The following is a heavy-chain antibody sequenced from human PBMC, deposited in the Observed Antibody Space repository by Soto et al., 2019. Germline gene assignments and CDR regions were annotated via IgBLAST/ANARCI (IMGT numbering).Heavy chain of an antibody. J-gene: IGHJ4*02. CDR3: ARVKPDYDFWSGYYTVPYFDY. CDR2: IYYSGST. V-gene: IGHV4-59*01. D-gene: IGHD3-3*01. Sequence: PSETLSLTCTVSGGSISSYYWSWIRQPPGKGLEWIGYIYYSGSTNYNPSLKSRVTISVDTSKNQFSLKLSSVTAADTAVYYCARVKPDYDFWSGYYTVPYFDYWGQGTLVTVSS. CDR1: GGSISSYY.